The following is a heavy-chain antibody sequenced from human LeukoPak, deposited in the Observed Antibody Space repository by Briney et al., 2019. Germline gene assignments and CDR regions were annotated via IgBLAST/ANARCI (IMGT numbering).Heavy chain of an antibody. CDR1: GFTFSNAW. CDR2: LKQDGSEK. CDR3: AREERIAAAGEKRDY. D-gene: IGHD6-13*01. Sequence: GGSLRLSCAASGFTFSNAWMSWVRQAPGKGLEGVANLKQDGSEKYYVDSVKGRFTISRDNAKNSLYLQMNSLRAEDTAVYYCAREERIAAAGEKRDYWGQGTLVTVSS. V-gene: IGHV3-7*01. J-gene: IGHJ4*02.